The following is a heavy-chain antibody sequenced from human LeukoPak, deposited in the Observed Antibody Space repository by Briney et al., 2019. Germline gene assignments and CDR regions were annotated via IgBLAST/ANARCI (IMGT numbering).Heavy chain of an antibody. CDR3: AKSTHSSSWYSVFDY. Sequence: GGSLRLSCAASGFTFSSYSMNWVRQAPGKGLEWVSAITGSGGSTYYADSVKGRFTISRDNSKNTLYLQMNSLRAEDTAVYYCAKSTHSSSWYSVFDYWGQGTLVIVSS. CDR2: ITGSGGST. CDR1: GFTFSSYS. J-gene: IGHJ4*02. V-gene: IGHV3-23*01. D-gene: IGHD6-13*01.